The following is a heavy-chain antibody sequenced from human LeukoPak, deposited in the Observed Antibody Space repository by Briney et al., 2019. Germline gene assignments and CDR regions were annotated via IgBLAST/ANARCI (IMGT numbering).Heavy chain of an antibody. D-gene: IGHD1-26*01. CDR1: GFTFSDYA. V-gene: IGHV3-23*01. J-gene: IGHJ4*02. CDR2: ISGSGGST. CDR3: AKDSIVGAIYFDY. Sequence: GGSLRLSCAVSGFTFSDYAMSWVRQAPGKGLEWVSAISGSGGSTYYADSVKGRFTISRDNSKNTLYLQMNSLRAEDTAVYYCAKDSIVGAIYFDYWGQGTLVTVSS.